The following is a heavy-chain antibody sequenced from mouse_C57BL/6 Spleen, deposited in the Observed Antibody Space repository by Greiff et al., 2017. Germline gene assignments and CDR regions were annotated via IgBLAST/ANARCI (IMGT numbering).Heavy chain of an antibody. V-gene: IGHV5-4*03. CDR1: GFTFSSYA. J-gene: IGHJ2*01. Sequence: EVNVVESGGGLVKPGGSLKLSCAASGFTFSSYAMSWVRQTPEKRLEWVATISDGGSYTYYPDNVKGRFTISRDNAKNNLYLQMSHLKSEDTAMYYCARGGAPFDYWGQGTTLTVSS. CDR2: ISDGGSYT. CDR3: ARGGAPFDY.